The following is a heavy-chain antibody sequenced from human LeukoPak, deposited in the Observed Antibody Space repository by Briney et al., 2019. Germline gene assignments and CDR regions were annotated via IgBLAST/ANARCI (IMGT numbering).Heavy chain of an antibody. CDR3: ARHFFWNQGTWAHSDY. V-gene: IGHV5-51*01. Sequence: GESLKISCKGSGYKFTSYWIGWVRQMPGKGLEWMGIIYPDDSDTRYSPSFQGQVTISADKSISTAYLQLSSLKASDTAMYYCARHFFWNQGTWAHSDYRGQGTLVTVSS. CDR2: IYPDDSDT. J-gene: IGHJ4*02. D-gene: IGHD1-1*01. CDR1: GYKFTSYW.